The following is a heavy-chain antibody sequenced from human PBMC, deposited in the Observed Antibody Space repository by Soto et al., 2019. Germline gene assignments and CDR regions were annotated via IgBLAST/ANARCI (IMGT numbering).Heavy chain of an antibody. J-gene: IGHJ4*02. D-gene: IGHD3-9*01. V-gene: IGHV3-23*01. CDR3: AKGVDILTGYYGY. CDR1: GFTFSRSA. CDR2: ISGSGDAT. Sequence: EVRLLESGGGLVQPGGSLRISCVGSGFTFSRSAMNWVRQAPGKGLEWVSGISGSGDATYYADSVKGRFTISRDNSKNTLYLQMNSLRAEDTAVYYCAKGVDILTGYYGYWGQGTLVTVSS.